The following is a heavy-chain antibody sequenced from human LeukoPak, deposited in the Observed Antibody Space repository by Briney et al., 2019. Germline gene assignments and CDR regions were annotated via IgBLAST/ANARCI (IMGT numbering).Heavy chain of an antibody. V-gene: IGHV3-48*03. J-gene: IGHJ6*02. CDR1: GFILSSYE. Sequence: GGSLRLSCAASGFILSSYEMNWVRQAPGKGLEWVSYISSTGSTTYYADSVKGRFTISRDSAKNSLFLQMNSLRAEDTAVYYCARSSAWADYYYGMDVWGQGTTVTVSS. CDR3: ARSSAWADYYYGMDV. D-gene: IGHD6-19*01. CDR2: ISSTGSTT.